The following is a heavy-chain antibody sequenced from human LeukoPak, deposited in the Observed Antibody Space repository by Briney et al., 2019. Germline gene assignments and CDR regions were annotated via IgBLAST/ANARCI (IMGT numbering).Heavy chain of an antibody. CDR1: GGSISSYY. D-gene: IGHD6-19*01. CDR3: ARAGGSGSYYYYFDY. Sequence: PSETLSLTCTVSGGSISSYYWSWIRQPPGKGLEWIGYIYYSGSTNYNPSLKSRVTISVDTSKNQFSLKLSSVIAADTAVYYCARAGGSGSYYYYFDYWGQGTLVTVSS. CDR2: IYYSGST. V-gene: IGHV4-59*01. J-gene: IGHJ4*02.